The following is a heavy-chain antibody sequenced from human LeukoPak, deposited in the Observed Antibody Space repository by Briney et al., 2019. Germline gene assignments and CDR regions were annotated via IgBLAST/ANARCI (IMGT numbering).Heavy chain of an antibody. Sequence: SQTLSLTCAISGHSVSRNTAGWNCIRQSRSRGLGWLGRTYYRSKWYSDVAPSVRNRITINPDTSKNHVSLQLKTVTPEDAAIYYCARGGLISLDNTPLGAFDMWGQGTMVSVSS. CDR1: GHSVSRNTAG. J-gene: IGHJ3*02. CDR3: ARGGLISLDNTPLGAFDM. D-gene: IGHD2-2*03. V-gene: IGHV6-1*01. CDR2: TYYRSKWYS.